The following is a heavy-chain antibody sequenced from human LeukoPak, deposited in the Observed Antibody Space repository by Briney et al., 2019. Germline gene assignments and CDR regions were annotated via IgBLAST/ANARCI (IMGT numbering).Heavy chain of an antibody. D-gene: IGHD6-13*01. CDR2: IYYSGST. J-gene: IGHJ4*02. CDR1: GGSLSTGDYY. CDR3: RAAAGMRYFDY. V-gene: IGHV4-30-4*01. Sequence: SEILSPTCTVSGGSLSTGDYYWSWIRQPPGKGLEWIGYIYYSGSTYYNPSLKTRVTISVDTSKNQFSLKLSAVTAADPAVYYCRAAAGMRYFDYWGEGTLVTVSS.